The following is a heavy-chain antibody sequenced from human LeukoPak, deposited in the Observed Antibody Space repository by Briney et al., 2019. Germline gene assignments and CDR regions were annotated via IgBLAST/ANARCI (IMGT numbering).Heavy chain of an antibody. Sequence: PGGSLRLSCAASGFTLSNYSMNWVRQAPGKGLEWVSYISSSGSTIYYADSVKGRFTISRDNAKNSLYLQMNSLRAEDTAVYYCARVKYSRVVGAFDYWGQGTLVTVSS. CDR2: ISSSGSTI. CDR3: ARVKYSRVVGAFDY. CDR1: GFTLSNYS. V-gene: IGHV3-48*04. D-gene: IGHD6-6*01. J-gene: IGHJ4*02.